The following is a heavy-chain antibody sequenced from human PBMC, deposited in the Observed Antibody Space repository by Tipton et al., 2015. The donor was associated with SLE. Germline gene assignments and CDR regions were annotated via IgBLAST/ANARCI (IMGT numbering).Heavy chain of an antibody. Sequence: TLSLTCTVSGGSISSSSYYWGWIRQPPGKGLEWIGYIYHSGSTYYNPSLKSRVTISVDRSKNQFSLKLSSVTAADTAVYYCARGIIGYSSSWPYFDYWGQGTLVTVSS. CDR2: IYHSGST. V-gene: IGHV4-39*07. CDR1: GGSISSSSYY. CDR3: ARGIIGYSSSWPYFDY. D-gene: IGHD6-13*01. J-gene: IGHJ4*02.